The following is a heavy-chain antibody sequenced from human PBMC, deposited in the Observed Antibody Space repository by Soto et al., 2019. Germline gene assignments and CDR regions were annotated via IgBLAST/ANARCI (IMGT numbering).Heavy chain of an antibody. J-gene: IGHJ4*02. V-gene: IGHV3-30*18. Sequence: SLRLSCAQSGFTFMAYTMHWVRQAPGKGLEWVALISFDGNNKYYADSVKGRVTISRDNSKNTLDLQMNSVRPEDTAVYYCAKLGFDSSGASSVFDYWGQGSLVTVYS. CDR3: AKLGFDSSGASSVFDY. CDR2: ISFDGNNK. CDR1: GFTFMAYT. D-gene: IGHD3-22*01.